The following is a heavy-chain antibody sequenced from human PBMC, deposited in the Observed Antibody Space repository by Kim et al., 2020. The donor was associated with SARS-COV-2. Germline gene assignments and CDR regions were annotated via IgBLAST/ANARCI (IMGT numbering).Heavy chain of an antibody. J-gene: IGHJ4*02. CDR3: AGPYGSGSYYVFDY. D-gene: IGHD3-10*01. V-gene: IGHV4-39*01. Sequence: TPALKSRVTISVDTSKNQFSLKLSSVTAADTAVYYCAGPYGSGSYYVFDYWGQGTLVTVSS.